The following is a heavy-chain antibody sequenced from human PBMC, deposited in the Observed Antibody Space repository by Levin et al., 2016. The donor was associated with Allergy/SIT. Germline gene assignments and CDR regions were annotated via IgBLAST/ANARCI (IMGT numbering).Heavy chain of an antibody. CDR1: GGSISSYY. J-gene: IGHJ5*02. V-gene: IGHV4-59*01. Sequence: GSLRLSCTVSGGSISSYYWSWIRQPPGKGLEWIGYIYYSGSTNYNPSLKSRVTISVDTSKNQFSLKLSSVTAADTAVYYCARGGIADDYGDYGGWFDPWGQGTLVTVSS. CDR3: ARGGIADDYGDYGGWFDP. CDR2: IYYSGST. D-gene: IGHD4-17*01.